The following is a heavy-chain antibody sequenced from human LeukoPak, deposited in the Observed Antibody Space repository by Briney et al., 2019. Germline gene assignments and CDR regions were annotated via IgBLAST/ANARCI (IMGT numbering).Heavy chain of an antibody. Sequence: GGFHRLPSAVTGLTVSNDWVQGKRQALGKGLLWVSRISGDGTTTNYADSVKGRFTISRDNAKNMLYLQMDSLRAGDTAVYYCAETWSFDYLGQGALVTVSS. J-gene: IGHJ4*02. CDR1: GLTVSNDW. V-gene: IGHV3-74*01. CDR2: ISGDGTTT. CDR3: AETWSFDY. D-gene: IGHD2-15*01.